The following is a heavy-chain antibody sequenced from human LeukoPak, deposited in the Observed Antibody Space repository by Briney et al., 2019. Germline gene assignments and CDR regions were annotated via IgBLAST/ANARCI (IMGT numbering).Heavy chain of an antibody. J-gene: IGHJ4*02. CDR3: AKDLDGTAAGNPYVDY. D-gene: IGHD6-13*01. CDR2: IGVGGVTT. V-gene: IGHV3-23*01. Sequence: GGALRLSCVASGCIFRNFARSWVCQALGKGVEPGSGIGVGGVTTYYVDAVKGRFTISRNNSKNTLYLQMKSLRAEDTALYYSAKDLDGTAAGNPYVDYWGQGTLVTVSS. CDR1: GCIFRNFA.